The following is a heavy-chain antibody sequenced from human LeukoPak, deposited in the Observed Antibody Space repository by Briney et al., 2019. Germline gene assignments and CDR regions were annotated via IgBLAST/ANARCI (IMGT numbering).Heavy chain of an antibody. J-gene: IGHJ4*02. CDR1: GGSIRSSYYY. CDR2: IYYSGST. D-gene: IGHD6-19*01. V-gene: IGHV4-61*01. Sequence: KPSETLSLTCTVSGGSIRSSYYYWSWIRQPPGKGLEWIGYIYYSGSTNYNPSLKSRVTISVDTSKNQFSLKLNSVTAADTAVYYCARELQAGTFDYWGQGTLVTVSS. CDR3: ARELQAGTFDY.